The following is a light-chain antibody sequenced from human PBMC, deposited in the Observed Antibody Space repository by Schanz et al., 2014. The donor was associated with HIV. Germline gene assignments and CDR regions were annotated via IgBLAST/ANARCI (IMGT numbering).Light chain of an antibody. CDR1: SIDVGGYDY. V-gene: IGLV2-14*03. CDR2: DVS. CDR3: GSYTFASTPYV. Sequence: QSALTQPASLSGSPGQSITISCTGTSIDVGGYDYVSWYQKHPDKAPRLIIYDVSNRPSGVSSRFSGSKSGNTASLTISGLQAEDEADYCGSYTFASTPYVFGSGTKLTVL. J-gene: IGLJ1*01.